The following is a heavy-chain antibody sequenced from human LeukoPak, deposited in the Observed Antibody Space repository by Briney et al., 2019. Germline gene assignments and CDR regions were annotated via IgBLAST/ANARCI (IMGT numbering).Heavy chain of an antibody. Sequence: SGGSLRLYCAASGFTFTSYTMNWVRQAPGKGLEWVSSITSGSSYIYYADSVKGRFTISRDNAKNSLYLQMNSLRAEDTAVYYCARIYDSSGPSFDYWGQGTLVTVSS. V-gene: IGHV3-21*01. J-gene: IGHJ4*02. CDR1: GFTFTSYT. CDR2: ITSGSSYI. CDR3: ARIYDSSGPSFDY. D-gene: IGHD3-22*01.